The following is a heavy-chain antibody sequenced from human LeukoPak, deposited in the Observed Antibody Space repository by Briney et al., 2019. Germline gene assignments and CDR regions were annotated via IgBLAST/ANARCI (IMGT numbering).Heavy chain of an antibody. CDR2: ISRSGSTK. J-gene: IGHJ6*03. CDR3: AKDIGAAAGTIYYYMDV. Sequence: GGSLRRSCAASGFTFSDYNMRWIRQAPGKGLEWVSSISRSGSTKYYADSVKGRFTISRDNAKNSLFLQMNSLRAEDTAVYYCAKDIGAAAGTIYYYMDVWGKGTTVTISS. V-gene: IGHV3-11*04. D-gene: IGHD6-13*01. CDR1: GFTFSDYN.